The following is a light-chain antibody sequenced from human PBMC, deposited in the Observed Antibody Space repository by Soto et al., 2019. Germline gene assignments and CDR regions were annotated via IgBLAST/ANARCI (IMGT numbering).Light chain of an antibody. J-gene: IGLJ2*01. CDR1: SSNIGNNA. CDR3: ESWDDSLNGVV. V-gene: IGLV1-36*01. CDR2: YDD. Sequence: QLVLTQPPSVSEAPRQRVTISCSGSSSNIGNNAVNWYQQLPGKAPKLLIYYDDLLPSGVSDRFSGSKSGTSASLAISGLQAEDEADYYCESWDDSLNGVVFGGGTKVTVL.